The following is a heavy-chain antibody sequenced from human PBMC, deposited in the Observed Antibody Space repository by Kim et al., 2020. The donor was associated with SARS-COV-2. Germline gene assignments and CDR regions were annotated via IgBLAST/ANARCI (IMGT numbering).Heavy chain of an antibody. CDR1: GFTFSSYG. D-gene: IGHD6-6*01. CDR3: AREMFEYSSSSAAFDI. CDR2: IWYDGSNK. Sequence: GGSLRLSCAASGFTFSSYGMHWVRQAPGKGLEWVAVIWYDGSNKYYADSVKGRFTISRDNSKNTLYLQMNSLRAEDTAVYYCAREMFEYSSSSAAFDIWGQGTMVTVSS. J-gene: IGHJ3*02. V-gene: IGHV3-33*01.